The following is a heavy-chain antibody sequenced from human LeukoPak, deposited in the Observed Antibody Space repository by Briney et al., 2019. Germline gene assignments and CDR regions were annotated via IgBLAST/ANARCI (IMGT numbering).Heavy chain of an antibody. CDR1: GYVLTELS. CDR2: FDPEDDER. V-gene: IGHV1-24*01. CDR3: AGEEESGLRYFDRAHWFDP. D-gene: IGHD3-9*01. J-gene: IGHJ5*02. Sequence: ASVKVSCKVSGYVLTELSMHWVRQAPGKGLEWMGGFDPEDDERIVAQKFQGRVTMTEDTSTDTAYMELSSLRSEDTAVYYCAGEEESGLRYFDRAHWFDPWGQGTLVTVSS.